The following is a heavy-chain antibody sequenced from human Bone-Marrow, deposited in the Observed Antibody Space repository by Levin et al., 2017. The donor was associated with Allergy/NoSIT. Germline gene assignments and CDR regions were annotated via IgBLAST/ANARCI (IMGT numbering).Heavy chain of an antibody. Sequence: SETLSLTCTVSGDSMNAFYWSWIRQTPGKGLEWIGYIYYSGTTHYNPSLKSRVSISLDTSKNQFSLRLISVTAADTAVYYCARLDNSGYYYHVFDVWGQGALVTVSS. CDR3: ARLDNSGYYYHVFDV. CDR2: IYYSGTT. J-gene: IGHJ4*02. V-gene: IGHV4-59*01. D-gene: IGHD3-22*01. CDR1: GDSMNAFY.